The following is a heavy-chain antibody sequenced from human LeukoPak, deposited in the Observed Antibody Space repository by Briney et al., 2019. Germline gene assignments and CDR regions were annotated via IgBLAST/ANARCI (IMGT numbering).Heavy chain of an antibody. CDR1: GFTFSSYG. J-gene: IGHJ4*02. CDR2: IWYDGSNK. V-gene: IGHV3-33*01. Sequence: GGSLRLSCAASGFTFSSYGMHWVRQAPGKGLEWVAVIWYDGSNKYYADSVKGRFTISRDNSKNTLYLQMNSLRAEDTAVYYCARTTYSSGWYTFDYWGQGTLVTVSS. D-gene: IGHD6-19*01. CDR3: ARTTYSSGWYTFDY.